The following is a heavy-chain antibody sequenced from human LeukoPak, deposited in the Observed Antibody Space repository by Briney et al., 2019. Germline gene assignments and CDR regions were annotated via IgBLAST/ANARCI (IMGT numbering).Heavy chain of an antibody. J-gene: IGHJ3*02. V-gene: IGHV4-39*07. CDR1: GGSISSNSYY. CDR2: IYYSGST. CDR3: ARDQDSSGYYHDAFDI. Sequence: SETLSLTCTVSGGSISSNSYYWGWIRQPPGKGLEWIGTIYYSGSTYYNPSLKSRVTISVDTSKNQFSLKLSSVTAADTAVYYCARDQDSSGYYHDAFDIWGQGTMVTASS. D-gene: IGHD3-22*01.